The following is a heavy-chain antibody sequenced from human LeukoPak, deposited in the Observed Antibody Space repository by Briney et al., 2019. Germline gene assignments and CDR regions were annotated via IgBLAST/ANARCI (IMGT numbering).Heavy chain of an antibody. CDR3: ARAMFGGVIGKFDY. J-gene: IGHJ4*02. Sequence: PGGSLRLSCAASGFTFSDYNMNWIRQAPGKGLEWVSHISSSGNIIYYVDSVKGRFTISGDNAKNSLYLQMNSLRAEDTAVYYCARAMFGGVIGKFDYWGQGSLVTVSS. V-gene: IGHV3-11*01. CDR1: GFTFSDYN. D-gene: IGHD3-16*02. CDR2: ISSSGNII.